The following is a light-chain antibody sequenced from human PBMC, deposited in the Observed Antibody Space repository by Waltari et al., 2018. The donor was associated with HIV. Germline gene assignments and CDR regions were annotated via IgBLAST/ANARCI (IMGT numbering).Light chain of an antibody. Sequence: AIQMTQSPSSLSASVGDRVIITCRASQGIRNDLVWYQQKPGKAPNVLIYAASTLQSGVPSRFSGSGSGTDFTLTISSLQPEDLAIYYCLQDYNSPPTFGQGTKLEIK. V-gene: IGKV1-6*01. CDR2: AAS. CDR3: LQDYNSPPT. J-gene: IGKJ2*01. CDR1: QGIRND.